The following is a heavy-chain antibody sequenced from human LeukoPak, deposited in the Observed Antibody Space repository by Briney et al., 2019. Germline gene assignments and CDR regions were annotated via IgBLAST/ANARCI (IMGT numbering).Heavy chain of an antibody. D-gene: IGHD3-22*01. CDR1: GASINSRSYY. CDR2: IYYSGST. Sequence: SETLSLTCTVSGASINSRSYYWSWIRQPPGKGLEWIGYIYYSGSTNYNPSLKSRVTISVDTSKNQFSLKLSSVTAADTAVYYCARVFGRYYDSSGYYYYYYYVDVWGKGTTVTVSS. CDR3: ARVFGRYYDSSGYYYYYYYVDV. J-gene: IGHJ6*03. V-gene: IGHV4-61*01.